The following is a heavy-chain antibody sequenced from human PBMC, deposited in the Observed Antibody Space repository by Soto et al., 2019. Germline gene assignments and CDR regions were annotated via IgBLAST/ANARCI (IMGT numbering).Heavy chain of an antibody. D-gene: IGHD3-16*02. CDR2: ISSSGSTI. J-gene: IGHJ4*02. CDR1: GFTFSDYY. V-gene: IGHV3-11*01. Sequence: QVQLVESGGGLVKPGGSLRLSCAASGFTFSDYYMSWIRQAPGKGLEWVSYISSSGSTIYYADSVKGRFTMSRDNAKNSLYLQMNSLRAEDTAVYYCARDFAAYDYIWGSYRPPTGDYWGQGTLVTVSS. CDR3: ARDFAAYDYIWGSYRPPTGDY.